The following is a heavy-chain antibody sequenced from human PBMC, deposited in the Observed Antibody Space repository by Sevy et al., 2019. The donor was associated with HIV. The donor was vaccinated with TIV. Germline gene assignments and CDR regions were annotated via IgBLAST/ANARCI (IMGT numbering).Heavy chain of an antibody. V-gene: IGHV3-66*02. D-gene: IGHD6-19*01. CDR2: ICSSGST. Sequence: GGSLRLSCAISGFTVNDKYIIWVRQAPGKGLEWVSVICSSGSTYYAYSAKGRFTISRDNSKNTVDLQMNSVRAEDTAVYYCVSLFLSYRSGWSYFDYWGQGTLVTVSS. J-gene: IGHJ4*02. CDR3: VSLFLSYRSGWSYFDY. CDR1: GFTVNDKY.